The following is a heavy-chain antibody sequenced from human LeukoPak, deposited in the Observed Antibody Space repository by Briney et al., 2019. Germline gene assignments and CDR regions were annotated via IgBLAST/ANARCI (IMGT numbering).Heavy chain of an antibody. CDR3: ARCKIGSHFDY. CDR1: GLTVSNTY. CDR2: IYIGGSA. D-gene: IGHD1-26*01. J-gene: IGHJ4*02. Sequence: GGSLRLSCAASGLTVSNTYMSWVRQAPGKGLEGVSVIYIGGSAYYGDSVKGRFTISRDSSENTVCLQMTSLRVEDTAVYYCARCKIGSHFDYWGQGTLVTVSS. V-gene: IGHV3-53*01.